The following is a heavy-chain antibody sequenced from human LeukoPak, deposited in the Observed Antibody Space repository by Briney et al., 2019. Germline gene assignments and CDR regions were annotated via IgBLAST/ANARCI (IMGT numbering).Heavy chain of an antibody. D-gene: IGHD5-12*01. CDR2: IYYSGTT. CDR3: ARVSGYDWESFYDY. CDR1: GGSISSSDYY. J-gene: IGHJ4*02. V-gene: IGHV4-39*07. Sequence: PSETLSLTCTVSGGSISSSDYYWGWLRQPPGKGLEWIGSIYYSGTTYYNPSLKSRVTISIATSKNQFSLKLRSVTAADTAVYYCARVSGYDWESFYDYWGQGTLVTVSS.